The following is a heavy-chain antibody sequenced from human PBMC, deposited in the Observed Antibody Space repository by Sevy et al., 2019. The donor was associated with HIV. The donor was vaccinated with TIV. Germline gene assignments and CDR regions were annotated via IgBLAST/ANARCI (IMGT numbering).Heavy chain of an antibody. J-gene: IGHJ5*02. CDR1: GFTFSSYA. CDR3: AKEGYESSGYYH. Sequence: GGSLRLSCAASGFTFSSYAMTWVRQAPGKGLEWVSAICGSGGYTYYADSVKGRFTISRDNSKKTLDLQMHSLRAEDTAVYYCAKEGYESSGYYHWGQGTLVTVSS. V-gene: IGHV3-23*01. D-gene: IGHD3-22*01. CDR2: ICGSGGYT.